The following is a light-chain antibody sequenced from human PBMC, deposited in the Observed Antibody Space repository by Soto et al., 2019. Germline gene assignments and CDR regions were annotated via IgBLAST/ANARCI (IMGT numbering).Light chain of an antibody. Sequence: EIVMTQSPATLSVSPGERATLSCRASQNVDNDLAWYQQTPGQAPRLLIYDVSTRATGVPARFSGSGSGTEFTLTISSLQPEDFATYYCQQSYSTPITFGQGTRLEIK. J-gene: IGKJ5*01. V-gene: IGKV3-15*01. CDR1: QNVDND. CDR2: DVS. CDR3: QQSYSTPIT.